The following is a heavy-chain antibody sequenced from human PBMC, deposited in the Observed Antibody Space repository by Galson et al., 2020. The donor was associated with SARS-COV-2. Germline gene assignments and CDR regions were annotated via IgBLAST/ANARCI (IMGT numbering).Heavy chain of an antibody. V-gene: IGHV3-21*01. CDR1: GFTFSSYS. CDR3: ARAYCSSTSCYEGVGHY. CDR2: ISSSSSYM. J-gene: IGHJ4*02. Sequence: GGSLRLSCAASGFTFSSYSMNWVRQAPGKGLEWVSSISSSSSYMYYADSVKGRFTISRDNAKNSLYLQMNSLRVEDTAVYYCARAYCSSTSCYEGVGHYWGQGTLVTVSS. D-gene: IGHD2-2*01.